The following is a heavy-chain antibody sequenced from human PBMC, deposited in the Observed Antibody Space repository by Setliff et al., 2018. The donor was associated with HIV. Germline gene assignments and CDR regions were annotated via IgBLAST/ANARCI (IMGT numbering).Heavy chain of an antibody. J-gene: IGHJ3*02. Sequence: GGSLRLSCVASGFTFSNYPMHWIRQAPGKGLECVSLINTNGDSIYYADSVKGRFTISRDNSKNTLYLQMGSLRPEDMAVYYCAGGLVLYAFDMWGQGTMVTVSS. V-gene: IGHV3-64*02. D-gene: IGHD2-8*01. CDR3: AGGLVLYAFDM. CDR2: INTNGDSI. CDR1: GFTFSNYP.